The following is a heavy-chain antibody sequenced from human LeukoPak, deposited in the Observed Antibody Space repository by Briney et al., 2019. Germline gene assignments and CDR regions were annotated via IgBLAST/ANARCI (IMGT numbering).Heavy chain of an antibody. CDR3: AKDSLGAAAGSYYYYGMDV. CDR1: GSTFSSYG. Sequence: PGGSLRLSCAASGSTFSSYGMHWVRQAPGKGLEWVAVISYDGSNKYYADSVKGRFTISRDNSKNTLYLQMNSLRAEDTAVYYCAKDSLGAAAGSYYYYGMDVWGQGTTVTVSS. CDR2: ISYDGSNK. V-gene: IGHV3-30*18. D-gene: IGHD6-13*01. J-gene: IGHJ6*02.